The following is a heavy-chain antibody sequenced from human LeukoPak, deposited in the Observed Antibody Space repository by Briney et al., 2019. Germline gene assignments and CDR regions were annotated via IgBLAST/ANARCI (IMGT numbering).Heavy chain of an antibody. CDR1: GYSFNTYW. CDR2: IYPGDSDT. Sequence: GESLEISWKGSGYSFNTYWNGWVRQMPRKGLEWMGIIYPGDSDTRYSPSFQGQVTISADKSLSAAYLQWDSLKASDTAMYYCAREGISSSPMDYWGPGTLVTVSS. J-gene: IGHJ4*02. V-gene: IGHV5-51*01. CDR3: AREGISSSPMDY. D-gene: IGHD6-6*01.